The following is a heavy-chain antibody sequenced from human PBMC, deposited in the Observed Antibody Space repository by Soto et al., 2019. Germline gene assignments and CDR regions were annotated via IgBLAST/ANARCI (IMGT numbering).Heavy chain of an antibody. V-gene: IGHV3-30*18. D-gene: IGHD6-6*01. CDR1: GFTFSSYG. J-gene: IGHJ6*03. CDR2: ISYDGSNK. Sequence: PGGSLRLSCAASGFTFSSYGMHWVRQAPGKGLEWVAVISYDGSNKYYADSVKGRFTISRDNSKNTLYLQMNSLRAEDTAVYYCAKIGDSSSAWYMDVWGKGTTVTVSS. CDR3: AKIGDSSSAWYMDV.